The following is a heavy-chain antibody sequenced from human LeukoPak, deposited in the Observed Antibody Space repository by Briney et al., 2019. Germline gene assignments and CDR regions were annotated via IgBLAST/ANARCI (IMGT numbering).Heavy chain of an antibody. J-gene: IGHJ4*02. V-gene: IGHV4-59*01. CDR1: GGSISSYY. D-gene: IGHD3-22*01. CDR2: IYYTGST. CDR3: ARYDYDWFLDY. Sequence: TASETLSLTCIVSGGSISSYYWSWIRQPPGKGLEWIGYIYYTGSTNYNPSLKSRITISLDTSNNQFSLRLSSVTAADTAVYYCARYDYDWFLDYWCQGTLVTVSS.